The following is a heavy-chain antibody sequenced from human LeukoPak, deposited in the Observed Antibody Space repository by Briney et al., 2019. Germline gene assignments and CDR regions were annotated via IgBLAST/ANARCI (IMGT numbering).Heavy chain of an antibody. CDR3: ARAPGRYYDIDY. D-gene: IGHD3-9*01. Sequence: GGSLRLSCAASGFTFSDYYMSWIRQAPGKGLEWVSYISSSSSYTNYADSVKGRFTISRDNAKNSLYLPMNSLRAEDTAVYYCARAPGRYYDIDYWGQGTLVTVSS. CDR1: GFTFSDYY. CDR2: ISSSSSYT. V-gene: IGHV3-11*06. J-gene: IGHJ4*02.